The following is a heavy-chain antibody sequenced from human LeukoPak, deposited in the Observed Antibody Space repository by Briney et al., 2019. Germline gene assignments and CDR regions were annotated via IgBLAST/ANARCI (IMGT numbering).Heavy chain of an antibody. CDR1: GFTFSSYA. J-gene: IGHJ4*02. Sequence: PGGSLRLSCAASGFTFSSYAMSWVRQAPGKGLEWVSAISGSGGSTFYADSVKGRFTISRDNSKNTLYLQMNSLRAEDTAVYYCAKDPPYYDILTGYYREGFDYWGQGTLVTVSS. CDR2: ISGSGGST. D-gene: IGHD3-9*01. V-gene: IGHV3-23*01. CDR3: AKDPPYYDILTGYYREGFDY.